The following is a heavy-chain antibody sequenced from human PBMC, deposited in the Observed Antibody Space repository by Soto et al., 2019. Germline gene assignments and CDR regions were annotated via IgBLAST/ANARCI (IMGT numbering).Heavy chain of an antibody. Sequence: SETLSLTCTVSSGSISSGRYYWDWIRQPPGKGLEWIGNIYYSGSTHYNPSLESRVTISVDTSKNQFSLKLSSVTAADTAVYYCARQTDSYYTFDAFDIWGQGTMVTVSS. CDR3: ARQTDSYYTFDAFDI. CDR2: IYYSGST. CDR1: SGSISSGRYY. J-gene: IGHJ3*02. V-gene: IGHV4-39*01. D-gene: IGHD3-22*01.